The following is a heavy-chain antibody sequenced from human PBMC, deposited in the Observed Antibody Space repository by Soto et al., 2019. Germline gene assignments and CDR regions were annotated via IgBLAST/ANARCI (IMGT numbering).Heavy chain of an antibody. Sequence: QVQLQQWGAGLLKPSETLSLTCAVFGGSVNSGNYYWSWIRQPPGKGLEWIGEMSHSGGTHFHPSLTSRVTISVDTSKNQFSLKMSSVTSADTALYYCARVERGTATTVVDAFDIWGPGTMVTVSS. V-gene: IGHV4-34*01. CDR3: ARVERGTATTVVDAFDI. D-gene: IGHD1-1*01. CDR1: GGSVNSGNYY. J-gene: IGHJ3*02. CDR2: MSHSGGT.